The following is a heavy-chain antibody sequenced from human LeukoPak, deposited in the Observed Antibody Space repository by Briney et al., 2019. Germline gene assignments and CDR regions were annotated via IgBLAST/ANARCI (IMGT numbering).Heavy chain of an antibody. Sequence: TSETLSLTCTVSGGSISSSSYYWGWIRQPPGKGLEWIGSIYYSGSTYYNPSLKSRVTISVDTSKNQFSLKLSSVTAADTAVYYCASSSWWGNAFDIWGQGTMVTVSS. CDR2: IYYSGST. CDR1: GGSISSSSYY. J-gene: IGHJ3*02. CDR3: ASSSWWGNAFDI. D-gene: IGHD6-13*01. V-gene: IGHV4-39*07.